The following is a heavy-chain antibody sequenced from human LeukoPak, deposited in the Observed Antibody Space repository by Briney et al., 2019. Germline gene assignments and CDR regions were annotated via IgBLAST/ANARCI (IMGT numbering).Heavy chain of an antibody. Sequence: SGGSLRLSCAASGFTFSSYWMHWVRQAPGKGLVWVSRITSDGSSTTYADSVKGRFTISRDNAKNTLYLQMNSLTAEDTAVYYCASPDYGSGSYYVHYWGQGTLVTVSS. CDR3: ASPDYGSGSYYVHY. CDR2: ITSDGSST. CDR1: GFTFSSYW. J-gene: IGHJ4*02. V-gene: IGHV3-74*03. D-gene: IGHD3-10*01.